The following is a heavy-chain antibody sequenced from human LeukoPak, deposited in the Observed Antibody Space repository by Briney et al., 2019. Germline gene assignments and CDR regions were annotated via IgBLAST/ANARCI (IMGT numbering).Heavy chain of an antibody. Sequence: ASVKVSCKASGYTFTDYYMHGVRQAPGRGLEGMGLINPRGTSTIYAEKFPGRIIMTRAMSTTTDYMELSSLKSDDTAVYYCARDNSIHERGWWFDPWGQGTLVTVSS. CDR3: ARDNSIHERGWWFDP. CDR1: GYTFTDYY. J-gene: IGHJ5*02. D-gene: IGHD4-23*01. CDR2: INPRGTST. V-gene: IGHV1-46*01.